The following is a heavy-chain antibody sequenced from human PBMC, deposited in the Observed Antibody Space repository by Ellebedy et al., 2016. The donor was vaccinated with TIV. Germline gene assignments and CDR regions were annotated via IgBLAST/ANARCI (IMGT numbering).Heavy chain of an antibody. J-gene: IGHJ4*02. Sequence: GESLKISCTASGFTFSNYAMSWDRQAPGKGLEWVSGFGVSGDTTYYADSVKGRFTISRDNSKNTLYLQMNSLRVEDTAIYYCARGKSGTYIHHAFDSWGQGTLVTVSS. CDR3: ARGKSGTYIHHAFDS. CDR2: FGVSGDTT. D-gene: IGHD1-14*01. V-gene: IGHV3-23*01. CDR1: GFTFSNYA.